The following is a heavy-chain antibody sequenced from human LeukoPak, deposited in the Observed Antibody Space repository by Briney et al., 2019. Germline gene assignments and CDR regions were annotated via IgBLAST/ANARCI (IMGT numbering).Heavy chain of an antibody. Sequence: GGSLRLSCAASGFTFSSYSMNWVRQAPGKGLEWVSYISSSSTIYYADSVKGRFTISRDNAKNSLYLQMNSLRAEDTAVYYCASGLRYFDWFHLDYWGQGTLVTVSS. D-gene: IGHD3-9*01. V-gene: IGHV3-48*04. CDR3: ASGLRYFDWFHLDY. CDR1: GFTFSSYS. CDR2: ISSSSTI. J-gene: IGHJ4*02.